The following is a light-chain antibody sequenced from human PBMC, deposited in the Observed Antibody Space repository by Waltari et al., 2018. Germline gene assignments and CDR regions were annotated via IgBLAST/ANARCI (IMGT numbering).Light chain of an antibody. CDR2: GAS. V-gene: IGKV3-20*01. Sequence: EIVLTQSPGTLSLSPGERATLSCRASQSVTSRYLAWYQQKPGQSPRLLISGASSRAAGIPDRFSGSESGTDFTLTISRLETEDFAVYYCQQYGSSFTFGPGTKVDIK. CDR1: QSVTSRY. J-gene: IGKJ3*01. CDR3: QQYGSSFT.